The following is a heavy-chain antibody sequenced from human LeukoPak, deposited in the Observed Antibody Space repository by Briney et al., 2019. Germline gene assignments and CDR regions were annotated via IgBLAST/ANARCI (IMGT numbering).Heavy chain of an antibody. J-gene: IGHJ3*02. Sequence: SETLSLTCAVYGGSFSGYYWSWIRQPPGKGLEWIGEINHSGSTNYNPSLKSRVTISVDTSKNQFSLKLSSVTAADTAVYYCARTFATTGPHDAFDIWGQGTMVIVSS. CDR2: INHSGST. CDR3: ARTFATTGPHDAFDI. CDR1: GGSFSGYY. V-gene: IGHV4-34*01. D-gene: IGHD1-26*01.